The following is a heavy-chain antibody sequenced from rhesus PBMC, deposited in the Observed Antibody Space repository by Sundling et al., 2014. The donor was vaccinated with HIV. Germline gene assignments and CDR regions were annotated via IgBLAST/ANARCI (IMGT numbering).Heavy chain of an antibody. D-gene: IGHD2-15*01. Sequence: QVQLQESGPAVVKPSETLSLTCAVSGGSISSSNWWSWIRQSPGKGLEWIGGIYGTGGSTEYNPSLKSRVSISKDTSKNQFSLKLSSVTAADTAVYYCARGFGVVLTGPPFSYYGLDSWAKGRRHRLL. CDR3: ARGFGVVLTGPPFSYYGLDS. CDR1: GGSISSSNW. CDR2: IYGTGGST. V-gene: IGHV4-93*01. J-gene: IGHJ6*01.